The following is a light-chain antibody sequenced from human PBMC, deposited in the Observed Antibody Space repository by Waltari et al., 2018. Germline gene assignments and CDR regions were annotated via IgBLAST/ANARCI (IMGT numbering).Light chain of an antibody. V-gene: IGKV1-39*01. CDR3: QQSYITRWT. J-gene: IGKJ1*01. CDR2: LAS. Sequence: DIQMTQSPSSLSASVGERVTITCRASQNIDTFLNWHQHKVGKAPQLLISLASHLQSGVSSRFSGSGSGTDFTLTISNLQPEDSAVYYCQQSYITRWTFGQGSEV. CDR1: QNIDTF.